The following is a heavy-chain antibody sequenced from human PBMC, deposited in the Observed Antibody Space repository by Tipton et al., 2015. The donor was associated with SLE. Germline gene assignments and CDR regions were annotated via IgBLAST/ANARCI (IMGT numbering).Heavy chain of an antibody. D-gene: IGHD1-26*01. J-gene: IGHJ5*02. CDR3: AIYSGSYYGHWFDP. CDR2: IYYSGST. CDR1: GGSINSYY. V-gene: IGHV4-59*01. Sequence: TLSLTCTVSGGSINSYYWSWIRQPPGKGLEWSGYIYYSGSTNYNPSLKSRVTISVDTSKNQFSLKLSSVTAADTAVYYCAIYSGSYYGHWFDPWGQGTLVTVSS.